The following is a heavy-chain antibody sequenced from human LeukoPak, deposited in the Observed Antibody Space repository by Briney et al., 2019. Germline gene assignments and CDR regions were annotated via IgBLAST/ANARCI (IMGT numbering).Heavy chain of an antibody. Sequence: GGSLRLSCAASGFTFSSYSMNWVRQAPGKGLEWVSSISSSSSYIYYADSVKGRFTISRDNAKNSLYLQMNSLRAEDTAVYYCARDRSGCSGGSCYSYFDYWGQGTLVTVSS. D-gene: IGHD2-15*01. CDR2: ISSSSSYI. J-gene: IGHJ4*02. CDR1: GFTFSSYS. CDR3: ARDRSGCSGGSCYSYFDY. V-gene: IGHV3-21*01.